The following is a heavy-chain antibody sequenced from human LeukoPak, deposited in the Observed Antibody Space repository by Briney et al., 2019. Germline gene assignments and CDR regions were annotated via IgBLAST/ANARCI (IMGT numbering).Heavy chain of an antibody. V-gene: IGHV3-11*04. CDR1: GFTVSSNY. CDR3: ARGGKYDYVWGSYRYGPPFDY. J-gene: IGHJ4*02. CDR2: ISSSGSTI. D-gene: IGHD3-16*02. Sequence: GGSLRLSCAASGFTVSSNYMSWVRQAPGKGLEWVSYISSSGSTIYYADSVKGRFTISRDNAKNSLYLQMNSLRAEDTAVYYCARGGKYDYVWGSYRYGPPFDYWGQGTLVTVSS.